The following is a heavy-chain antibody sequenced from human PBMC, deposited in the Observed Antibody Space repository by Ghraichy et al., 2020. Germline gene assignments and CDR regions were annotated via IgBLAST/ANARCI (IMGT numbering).Heavy chain of an antibody. CDR2: ISSSSSTI. J-gene: IGHJ4*02. CDR1: GFTFSSYS. CDR3: ARDREGQYDY. D-gene: IGHD2-2*01. V-gene: IGHV3-48*04. Sequence: GGSLRLSCAASGFTFSSYSMNWVRQAPGTGLEWVSYISSSSSTIYYADSVKGRFTISRDNAKNSLYLQMNSLRAEDTAVYYCARDREGQYDYWGQGTLVTVSS.